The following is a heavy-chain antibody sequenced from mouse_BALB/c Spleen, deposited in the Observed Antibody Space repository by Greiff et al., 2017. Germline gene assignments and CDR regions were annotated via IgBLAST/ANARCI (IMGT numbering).Heavy chain of an antibody. V-gene: IGHV3-6*02. CDR2: ISYDGSN. J-gene: IGHJ1*01. Sequence: EVQLQESGPGLVKPSQSLSLTCSVTGYSITSGYYWTWIRQFPGNKLEWMGYISYDGSNNYNPSLKNRISITRDTSKNQFFLKLNSVTTEDTATYYCARGGILLWYFDVGGAGTTVTVSS. CDR3: ARGGILLWYFDV. CDR1: GYSITSGYY. D-gene: IGHD1-1*01.